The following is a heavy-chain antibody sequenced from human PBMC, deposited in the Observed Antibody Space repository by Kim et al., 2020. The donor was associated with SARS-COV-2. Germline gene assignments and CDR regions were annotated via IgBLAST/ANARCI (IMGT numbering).Heavy chain of an antibody. J-gene: IGHJ5*02. CDR2: IYPNGDIT. CDR1: GFTFSYYA. CDR3: AKDFPFVTGLSPLYES. D-gene: IGHD3-9*01. V-gene: IGHV3-23*01. Sequence: GGSLRLSCAASGFTFSYYAMSWFRQAPGKGLEWVSTIYPNGDITYYADSVKGRFFISRDQSTSTLFLHMNSLRDEDTAIYYCAKDFPFVTGLSPLYESWGQGTLVTAS.